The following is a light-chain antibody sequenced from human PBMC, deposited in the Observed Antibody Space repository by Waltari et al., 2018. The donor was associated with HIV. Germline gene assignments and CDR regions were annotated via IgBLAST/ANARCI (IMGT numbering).Light chain of an antibody. CDR3: QQYYNWPPWT. CDR2: GTS. J-gene: IGKJ1*01. V-gene: IGKV3-15*01. CDR1: QIIGDN. Sequence: EIVMTQSPDTVSLSPGDSATLSCRASQIIGDNLAWYQQKPGQAPRLVIYGTSSRAIGVPARFSGRGSGKYFSLTISSLQSEDFAVYYCQQYYNWPPWTFGQGTKVEI.